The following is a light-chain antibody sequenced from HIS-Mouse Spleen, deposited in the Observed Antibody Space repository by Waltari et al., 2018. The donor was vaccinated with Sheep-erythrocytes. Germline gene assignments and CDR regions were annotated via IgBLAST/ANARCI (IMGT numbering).Light chain of an antibody. Sequence: AIRMTQSPSSFSASTGDRVTITCRASQGISSYLAWYQQKPGKAPKPLIYAASTLQSGVPSRFSGSGSGTDFTLTISCLQSEDFATYYCQQYYSYLTFGPGTKVDIK. J-gene: IGKJ3*01. CDR3: QQYYSYLT. CDR2: AAS. V-gene: IGKV1-8*01. CDR1: QGISSY.